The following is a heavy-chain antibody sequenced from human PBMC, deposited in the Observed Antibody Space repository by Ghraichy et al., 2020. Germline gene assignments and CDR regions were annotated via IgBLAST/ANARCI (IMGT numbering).Heavy chain of an antibody. V-gene: IGHV4-59*08. D-gene: IGHD5-24*01. CDR3: ARRDGYTGGYFDY. J-gene: IGHJ4*02. CDR2: IYYSGST. Sequence: ESLNISCTVSGGSISSYYWSWIRQPPGKGLEWIGYIYYSGSTNYNPSLKSRVTISVDTSKNQFSLKLSSVTAADTAVYYCARRDGYTGGYFDYWGQGTLVTVSS. CDR1: GGSISSYY.